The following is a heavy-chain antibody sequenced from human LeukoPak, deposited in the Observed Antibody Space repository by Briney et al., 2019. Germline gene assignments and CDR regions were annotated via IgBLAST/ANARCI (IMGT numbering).Heavy chain of an antibody. Sequence: GGSLRLSXAASGFTFSSYAMSWVRQAPGKGLEWVSAISGSGDSTYYADSVKGRFTISRDNSKNTLYLQMNSLRAEDTAVYYCAKDSTSYYYFWSGYLGVHFDYWGQGTLVTVSS. CDR3: AKDSTSYYYFWSGYLGVHFDY. J-gene: IGHJ4*02. D-gene: IGHD3-3*01. CDR1: GFTFSSYA. CDR2: ISGSGDST. V-gene: IGHV3-23*01.